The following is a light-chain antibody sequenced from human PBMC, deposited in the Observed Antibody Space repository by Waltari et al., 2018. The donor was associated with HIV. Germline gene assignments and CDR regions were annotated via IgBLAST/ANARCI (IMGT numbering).Light chain of an antibody. CDR2: EVF. V-gene: IGLV2-8*01. Sequence: QSALTQPPSASGSRGQSVTISCTGKASDVGAYNYVSWYQQHPGKPPKLIIYEVFKRPSGVPDRFSGSKSGNTASLTVSGLQAEDEANYYCASYAGRNTLVFGGGTKLTVL. CDR3: ASYAGRNTLV. J-gene: IGLJ2*01. CDR1: ASDVGAYNY.